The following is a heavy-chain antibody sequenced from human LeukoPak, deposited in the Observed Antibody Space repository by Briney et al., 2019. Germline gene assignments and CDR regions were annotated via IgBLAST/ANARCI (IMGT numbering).Heavy chain of an antibody. CDR3: TSWGDTTAEYFQR. J-gene: IGHJ1*01. Sequence: GGSLRLSCVVSGFTFNRCWMNRVRQAPGKGLEWVAHINPDGRDTYYVDSVKGRFTISRDNAQNSMYLQMNSLRVEDTAVYYCTSWGDTTAEYFQRWGQGTLVTVSS. CDR1: GFTFNRCW. CDR2: INPDGRDT. V-gene: IGHV3-7*01. D-gene: IGHD2-21*02.